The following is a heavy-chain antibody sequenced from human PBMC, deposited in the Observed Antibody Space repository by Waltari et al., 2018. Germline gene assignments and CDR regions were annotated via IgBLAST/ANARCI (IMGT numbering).Heavy chain of an antibody. CDR2: ISGSGGST. D-gene: IGHD3-22*01. Sequence: EVQLVESGGGLVQPGGSLRLSCAASGFTFSSYAMSWVRQAPGKGLEWVSAISGSGGSTYYADSVKGRFTISRDNSKNTLYLQMNSLRAEDTAVYYRAKDERYYYDSSGYYHYWGQGTLVTVSS. J-gene: IGHJ4*02. CDR3: AKDERYYYDSSGYYHY. CDR1: GFTFSSYA. V-gene: IGHV3-23*04.